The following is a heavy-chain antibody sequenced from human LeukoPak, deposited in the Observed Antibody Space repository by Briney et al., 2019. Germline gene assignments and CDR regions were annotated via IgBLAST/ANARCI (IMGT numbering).Heavy chain of an antibody. CDR3: ARRGSGSYPYYYYYYMDV. Sequence: SETLSLTCAVYGGSFSGYYWSRIRQPPGKGLEWIGEINHSGSTNYSPSLKSRVTISVDTSKNQFSLKLSSVTAADTAVYYCARRGSGSYPYYYYYYMDVWGKGTTVTASS. CDR2: INHSGST. V-gene: IGHV4-34*01. CDR1: GGSFSGYY. J-gene: IGHJ6*03. D-gene: IGHD3-10*01.